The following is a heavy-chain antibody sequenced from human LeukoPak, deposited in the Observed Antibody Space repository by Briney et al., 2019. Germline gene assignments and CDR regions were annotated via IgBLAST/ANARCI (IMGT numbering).Heavy chain of an antibody. Sequence: GGSLRLSCAASGFTFSSYAMSWVRQAPGKGLEWVAVISYDGSNKYYADSVKGRFTISRDNSKNTLYLQMGSLRAEDTAVYYCAKDSGYFGSGSPQGYFDYWGQGALVTVSS. CDR2: ISYDGSNK. V-gene: IGHV3-30*18. CDR1: GFTFSSYA. CDR3: AKDSGYFGSGSPQGYFDY. J-gene: IGHJ4*02. D-gene: IGHD3-10*01.